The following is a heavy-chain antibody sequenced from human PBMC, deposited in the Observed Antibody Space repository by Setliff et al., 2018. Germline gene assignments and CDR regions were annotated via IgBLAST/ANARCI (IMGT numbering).Heavy chain of an antibody. CDR3: ARAGAIQGGFDI. V-gene: IGHV4-4*07. J-gene: IGHJ3*02. CDR2: MHSSGNT. CDR1: GGSISTYY. Sequence: PSETLSLTCNVSGGSISTYYWSWIRQPAGKGLEWIGRMHSSGNTNYKPSLKSRVTMSVDTTKNQFSLKLSSVTAADTAVYYCARAGAIQGGFDIWGQGTVVTVSS. D-gene: IGHD7-27*01.